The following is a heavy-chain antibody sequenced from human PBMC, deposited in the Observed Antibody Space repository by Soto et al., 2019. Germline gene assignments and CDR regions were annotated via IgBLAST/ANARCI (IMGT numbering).Heavy chain of an antibody. V-gene: IGHV3-21*01. CDR2: ISSSSSYI. Sequence: EVQLVESGGGLVKPGGSLRLSCAASGFTSSSYSMNWVRQAPGKGLEWVSSISSSSSYIYYADSVKGRFTITRDNAKNSLYLQMNSLRAEDTAVYYCAVDIGDSGDYWALNHWYFDLWGRGTLVTVSS. CDR3: AVDIGDSGDYWALNHWYFDL. D-gene: IGHD4-17*01. CDR1: GFTSSSYS. J-gene: IGHJ2*01.